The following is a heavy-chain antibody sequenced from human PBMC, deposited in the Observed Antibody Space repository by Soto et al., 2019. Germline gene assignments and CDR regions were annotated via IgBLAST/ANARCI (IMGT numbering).Heavy chain of an antibody. CDR1: GFTVSSNY. Sequence: EVQLVESGGGLVQPGGSLRLSCAASGFTVSSNYMSWVRQAPGKGLEWVSVIYSGGSTYYADSVNCRFTISRDNSKNTLYLQMNSLRAEDTAVYYCARDPYYYYMDVCGKGTTVTFSS. CDR2: IYSGGST. J-gene: IGHJ6*03. V-gene: IGHV3-66*01. CDR3: ARDPYYYYMDV.